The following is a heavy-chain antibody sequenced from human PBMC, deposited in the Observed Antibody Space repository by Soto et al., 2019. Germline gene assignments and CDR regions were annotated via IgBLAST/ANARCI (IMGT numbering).Heavy chain of an antibody. CDR1: GFSFSTYA. J-gene: IGHJ4*02. CDR2: ISSRGDKK. V-gene: IGHV3-23*01. D-gene: IGHD3-22*01. Sequence: TGGALRLSCVASGFSFSTYAMAWVRQAPGKGLEWVSVISSRGDKKYYSDSVKGRFTVSRDNSKNSLYLQMNSLRAEDTAVYYCARDWAAGVDYYDSSGYYGFDYWGQGTLVTVSS. CDR3: ARDWAAGVDYYDSSGYYGFDY.